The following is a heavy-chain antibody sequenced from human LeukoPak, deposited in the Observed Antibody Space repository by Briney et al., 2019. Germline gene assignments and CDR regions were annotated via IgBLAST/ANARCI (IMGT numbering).Heavy chain of an antibody. CDR1: GFIFSKYW. D-gene: IGHD2-15*01. CDR3: ARIVVVVAGHDAFDI. CDR2: IKQGGSET. V-gene: IGHV3-7*01. J-gene: IGHJ3*02. Sequence: QPGGSLRLSCAASGFIFSKYWMSWVRQAPGKGLEWVANIKQGGSETYYVDSVKGRFTISRDNAKNSLYLQMNSLRAEDTAVYYCARIVVVVAGHDAFDIWGQGTMVTVSS.